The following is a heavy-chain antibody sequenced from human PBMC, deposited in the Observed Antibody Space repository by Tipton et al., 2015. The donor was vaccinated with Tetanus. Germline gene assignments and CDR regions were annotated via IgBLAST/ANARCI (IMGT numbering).Heavy chain of an antibody. CDR2: IYYSGST. CDR1: GGSISSYY. D-gene: IGHD5-18*01. CDR3: ARGDTAMVMPYYYGMDV. J-gene: IGHJ6*02. Sequence: SCTVSGGSISSYYWSWIRQPPGKGLEWIGYIYYSGSTNYNPSLKSRVTISVDTSKNQFSLKLSSVTAADTAVYYCARGDTAMVMPYYYGMDVWGQGTTVTVSS. V-gene: IGHV4-59*01.